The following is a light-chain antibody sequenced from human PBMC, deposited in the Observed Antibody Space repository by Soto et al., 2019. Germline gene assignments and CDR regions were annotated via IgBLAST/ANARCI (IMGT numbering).Light chain of an antibody. CDR2: LAS. CDR3: QQYGSSPRT. V-gene: IGKV3-20*01. J-gene: IGKJ1*01. Sequence: EIVLTQSPGTLSLTAGDRATLSCRASQSVSSNSLAWYQQKPGQAPRLLIYLASIRATGIPDRFSGSGSGTDFTLTINRLEPEDFAVYYCQQYGSSPRTFGQGTKVEVK. CDR1: QSVSSNS.